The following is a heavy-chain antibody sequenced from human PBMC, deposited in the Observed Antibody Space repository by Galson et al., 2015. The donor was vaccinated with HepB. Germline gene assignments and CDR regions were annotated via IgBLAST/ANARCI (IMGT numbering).Heavy chain of an antibody. CDR1: GGSISTYF. CDR2: ISYSGDT. V-gene: IGHV4-59*08. Sequence: ETLSLTCIVSGGSISTYFWSWIRQPPGRGLEWIGYISYSGDTNYNPSLRSRVTISIDTSKNQFSLRLSSVTAADTAVYYCARGGNADWYFDLWGRGTLVTVSS. J-gene: IGHJ2*01. D-gene: IGHD4-23*01. CDR3: ARGGNADWYFDL.